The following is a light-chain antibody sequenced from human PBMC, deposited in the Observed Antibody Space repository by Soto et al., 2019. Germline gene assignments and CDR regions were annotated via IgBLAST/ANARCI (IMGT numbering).Light chain of an antibody. J-gene: IGLJ1*01. CDR2: GDS. V-gene: IGLV1-40*01. CDR1: SSNIGAGYH. Sequence: QPALTQPPSVSGAPGQRVTISCTGSSSNIGAGYHVHWYQQLPGAAPKLLIFGDSNRPSGVPDRFSGSKSGTSASLAITGLQADDEADYYCQSSDSRLSGSDVFGTGTKVTVL. CDR3: QSSDSRLSGSDV.